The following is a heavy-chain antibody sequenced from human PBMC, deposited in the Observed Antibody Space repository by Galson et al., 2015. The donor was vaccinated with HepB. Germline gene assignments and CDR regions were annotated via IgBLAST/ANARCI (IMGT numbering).Heavy chain of an antibody. V-gene: IGHV1-69*13. CDR1: GDSFRIYN. CDR3: AVPGRRPQAPVDY. Sequence: SVKVSCKASGDSFRIYNIIWVRQAPGPGLEWMGGITPIFGTTNYAQKFQGRVSITADESTNTAYMELTSLRSEDTAVYYCAVPGRRPQAPVDYWGQGTLVTVSS. CDR2: ITPIFGTT. J-gene: IGHJ4*02.